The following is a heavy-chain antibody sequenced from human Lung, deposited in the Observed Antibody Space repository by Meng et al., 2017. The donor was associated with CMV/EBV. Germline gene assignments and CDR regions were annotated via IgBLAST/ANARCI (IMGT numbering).Heavy chain of an antibody. V-gene: IGHV3-21*01. D-gene: IGHD2-21*02. CDR1: CFTFSSYS. Sequence: GESXKISLGASCFTFSSYSMSWVRQAPGKGLEWVSSITNGKNYIYYADSVKGRFTISRDNAKNSLYLQMNSLRAEDTAVYYCARDWGLRPADSDYWVQGTXVTVSS. CDR2: ITNGKNYI. J-gene: IGHJ4*02. CDR3: ARDWGLRPADSDY.